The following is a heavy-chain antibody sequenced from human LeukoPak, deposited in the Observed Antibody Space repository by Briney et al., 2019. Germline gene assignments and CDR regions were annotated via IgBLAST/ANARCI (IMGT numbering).Heavy chain of an antibody. D-gene: IGHD6-6*01. Sequence: GGSLRLSCAASGFTFSDYYMSWIRQAPGKGLEWVSSISSSSSYIYYADSVKGRFTISRDNAKKSLYLQMNSLRAEDTAVYYCAREIRVPDAFDIWGQGTMVTVSS. V-gene: IGHV3-11*05. CDR3: AREIRVPDAFDI. CDR2: ISSSSSYI. J-gene: IGHJ3*02. CDR1: GFTFSDYY.